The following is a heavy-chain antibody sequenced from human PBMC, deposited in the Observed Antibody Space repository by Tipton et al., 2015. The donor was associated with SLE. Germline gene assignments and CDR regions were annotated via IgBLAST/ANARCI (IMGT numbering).Heavy chain of an antibody. V-gene: IGHV4-61*02. CDR2: VYTAGTT. Sequence: TLSLTCTVSGGSISGGSDYWTWIRQPAGKGLEWIGRVYTAGTTNYNPSLKSRVTISLDKSKNQFSLKLTPVTAADTAVYFCARSIYRMQLFDTWGQGSLVTVSS. D-gene: IGHD1-14*01. CDR3: ARSIYRMQLFDT. CDR1: GGSISGGSDY. J-gene: IGHJ4*02.